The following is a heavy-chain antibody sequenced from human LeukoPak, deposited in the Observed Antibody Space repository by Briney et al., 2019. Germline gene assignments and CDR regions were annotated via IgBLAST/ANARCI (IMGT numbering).Heavy chain of an antibody. Sequence: GGSLRLSCAASGFTFSSYEMNWVRQAPGKGLEWVSVIYSCGSTYYADSVKGRFTISRDNAKNSLYAQMNSLRAEDTALYYCARGGYSGSYFAYWGQGTLVTVSS. CDR1: GFTFSSYE. J-gene: IGHJ4*02. V-gene: IGHV3-53*01. CDR3: ARGGYSGSYFAY. CDR2: IYSCGST. D-gene: IGHD1-26*01.